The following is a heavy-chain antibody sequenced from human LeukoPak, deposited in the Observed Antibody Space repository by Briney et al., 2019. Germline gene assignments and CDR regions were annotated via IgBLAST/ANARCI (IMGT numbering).Heavy chain of an antibody. CDR3: ARDYYDSSGYYYHDY. V-gene: IGHV3-48*03. CDR1: GFTFSSYE. Sequence: GGSLRLSCAASGFTFSSYEMSWVRQAPGKGREWVSYISSSGSTIYYADSVKGRFTISRDNAKNSLYLQMNSLRAEDTAVYYCARDYYDSSGYYYHDYWGQGTLVAVSS. CDR2: ISSSGSTI. D-gene: IGHD3-22*01. J-gene: IGHJ4*02.